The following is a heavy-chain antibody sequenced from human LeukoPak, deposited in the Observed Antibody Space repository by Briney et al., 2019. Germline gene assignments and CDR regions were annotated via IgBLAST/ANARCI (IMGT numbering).Heavy chain of an antibody. CDR1: GFTFSSYG. CDR2: ISNNGGST. J-gene: IGHJ4*02. Sequence: PGRSLRLSCAASGFTFSSYGMHWVRQAPGKGLEYVSAISNNGGSTYYANSVKGRFNVSRDNSKNTLYLQMGSLRAEDMAVYYCVRVSGSYGYWGQGTLVTVSS. D-gene: IGHD1-26*01. CDR3: VRVSGSYGY. V-gene: IGHV3-64*01.